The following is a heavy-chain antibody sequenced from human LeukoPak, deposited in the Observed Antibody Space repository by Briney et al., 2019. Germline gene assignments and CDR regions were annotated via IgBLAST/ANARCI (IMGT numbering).Heavy chain of an antibody. CDR3: ARVSGWYGSYFDY. CDR2: IYYSGST. V-gene: IGHV4-59*01. D-gene: IGHD6-19*01. CDR1: GGSISSYY. J-gene: IGHJ4*02. Sequence: PSETLSLTCTVSGGSISSYYWSWIRQPPGKGLEWIGYIYYSGSTNYNPSLKSRVTISVDTSKNQFSLKLSSVTAADTAVYYCARVSGWYGSYFDYWGQGTLVTVSS.